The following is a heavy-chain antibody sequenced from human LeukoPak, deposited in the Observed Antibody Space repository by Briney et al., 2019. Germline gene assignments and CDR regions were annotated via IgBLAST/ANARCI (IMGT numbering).Heavy chain of an antibody. V-gene: IGHV3-30*02. CDR2: IWYDGSNK. D-gene: IGHD2-21*01. Sequence: GGSLRLSCAASGFTFSSYGMHWVRQAPGKGLEWVAVIWYDGSNKYYADSVKGRFTISRDNSKNTLYLQMNSLRVEDTAVYDCAKDLATYDGMDVWGQGTTVIVSS. CDR3: AKDLATYDGMDV. CDR1: GFTFSSYG. J-gene: IGHJ6*02.